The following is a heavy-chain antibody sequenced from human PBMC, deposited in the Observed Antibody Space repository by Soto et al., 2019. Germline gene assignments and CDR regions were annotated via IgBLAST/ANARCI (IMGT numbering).Heavy chain of an antibody. D-gene: IGHD6-13*01. Sequence: PSETLSLTCTVSGGSISSGGYYWSWIRQHPGKGLEWIGFISYSGSTSYNPSLKSRASISADTSKNHFSLRVSSVTAADTAVYYCAREVSTHFEYWGQGTLVTV. CDR2: ISYSGST. J-gene: IGHJ4*02. V-gene: IGHV4-31*03. CDR3: AREVSTHFEY. CDR1: GGSISSGGYY.